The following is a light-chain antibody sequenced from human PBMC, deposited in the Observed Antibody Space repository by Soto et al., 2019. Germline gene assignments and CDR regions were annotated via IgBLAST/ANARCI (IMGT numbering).Light chain of an antibody. V-gene: IGLV2-8*01. CDR2: EVT. CDR1: SSDVCAYNY. J-gene: IGLJ3*02. Sequence: QSALTQPPSASGYPGQSVTISCTGTSSDVCAYNYVSWYQQYPGKAPKLMIYEVTKRPSGFPDRFSGSKSGNTASLTVSGLQAEDESDYYCTSYVGNNIWVFGGGNKHTVL. CDR3: TSYVGNNIWV.